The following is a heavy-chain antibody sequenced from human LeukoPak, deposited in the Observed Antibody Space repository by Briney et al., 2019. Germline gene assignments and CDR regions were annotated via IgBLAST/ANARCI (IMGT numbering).Heavy chain of an antibody. CDR2: IYHSGST. CDR3: ARGPRRLLNTYSSRTDY. J-gene: IGHJ4*02. D-gene: IGHD6-13*01. CDR1: GGSISSGGYY. V-gene: IGHV4-30-2*01. Sequence: PSETLSLTCTVSGGSISSGGYYWSWIRQPPGKGLEWIGYIYHSGSTYYNPSLKSRVTISVDRSKNQFSLKLSSVTAADTAVYYCARGPRRLLNTYSSRTDYWGQGTLVTVSS.